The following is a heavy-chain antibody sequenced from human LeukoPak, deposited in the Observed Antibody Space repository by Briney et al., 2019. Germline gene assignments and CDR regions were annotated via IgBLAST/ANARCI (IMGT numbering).Heavy chain of an antibody. CDR3: ARVASGYDSVDAFDI. J-gene: IGHJ3*02. CDR2: IRYDGSNK. D-gene: IGHD5-12*01. Sequence: PGGSLRLSCAASGFTFSSYGMHWVRQAPGKGLEWVAFIRYDGSNKYYADSVKGRFTISRDNSKNTLYLQMNSLRAEDTAVYYCARVASGYDSVDAFDIWGQGTMVTVSS. CDR1: GFTFSSYG. V-gene: IGHV3-30*02.